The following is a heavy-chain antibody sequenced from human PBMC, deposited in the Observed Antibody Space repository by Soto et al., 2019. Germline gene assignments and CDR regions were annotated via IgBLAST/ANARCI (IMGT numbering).Heavy chain of an antibody. D-gene: IGHD1-26*01. CDR3: ARPIVGATEIDAFDI. CDR1: GYSFTSYW. CDR2: IYPGDSDT. V-gene: IGHV5-51*01. J-gene: IGHJ3*02. Sequence: GESLKISCKGSGYSFTSYWIGWVRQMPGKGLEWMGIIYPGDSDTRYSPSFQGQVTISADKSISTAYLQWSSLKASDTAMYYCARPIVGATEIDAFDIWGQGTMVTVSS.